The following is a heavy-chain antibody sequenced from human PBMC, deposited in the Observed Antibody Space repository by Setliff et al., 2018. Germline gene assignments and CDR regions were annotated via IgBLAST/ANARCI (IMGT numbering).Heavy chain of an antibody. CDR3: VKLVPQAISSDP. CDR2: IKSKTDGGTT. V-gene: IGHV3-15*01. D-gene: IGHD3-10*01. J-gene: IGHJ5*02. CDR1: GFTFSGHW. Sequence: GESLKISCAASGFTFSGHWMHWVRQTPGKGLDWVGRIKSKTDGGTTDYAAPGKGRFTISRDDSKNTLYLQMNSLKTEDTAVYYCVKLVPQAISSDPWGQGTLVTVSS.